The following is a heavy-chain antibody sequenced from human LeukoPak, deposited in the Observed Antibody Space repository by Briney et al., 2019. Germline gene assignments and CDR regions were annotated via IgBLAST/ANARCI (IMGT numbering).Heavy chain of an antibody. J-gene: IGHJ4*02. CDR2: MNPNSGNT. CDR3: ARLVGARPFDY. Sequence: ASVKVSCKASGYTFTSYDINWVRQATGQGLEWMGWMNPNSGNTNYAQKLQGRVTMTTDTSTSTAYMELRSLRSDDTAVYYCARLVGARPFDYWGQGTLVTVSS. CDR1: GYTFTSYD. V-gene: IGHV1-18*01. D-gene: IGHD1-26*01.